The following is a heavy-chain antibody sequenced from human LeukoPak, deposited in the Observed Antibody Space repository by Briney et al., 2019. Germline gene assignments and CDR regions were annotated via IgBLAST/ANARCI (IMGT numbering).Heavy chain of an antibody. V-gene: IGHV1-2*06. CDR1: GYTFTSYY. CDR3: ARDSADFWTYYYYYMDV. J-gene: IGHJ6*03. Sequence: ASVKVSCKASGYTFTSYYMHWVRQAPGQGLEWMGRINPNSGGTNYAQKFQGRVTMTRDTSISTAYMELSRLRSDDTAVYYCARDSADFWTYYYYYMDVWGKGTTVTVSS. D-gene: IGHD3-3*01. CDR2: INPNSGGT.